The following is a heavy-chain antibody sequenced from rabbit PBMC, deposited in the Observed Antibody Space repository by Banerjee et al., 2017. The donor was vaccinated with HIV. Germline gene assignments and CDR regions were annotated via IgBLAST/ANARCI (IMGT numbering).Heavy chain of an antibody. CDR2: IYAGSSGST. Sequence: QEQLVESGGGLVQPGTSLKLSCKASGIDFSSYGISWVRQAPGKGPEWIAYIYAGSSGSTYYASWAKGRFTISKTSSTTVTLQMTSLTAADTATYFCARDRYVSSSGVYLGLGLWGPGTLVTVS. CDR3: ARDRYVSSSGVYLGLGL. V-gene: IGHV1S45*01. CDR1: GIDFSSYG. J-gene: IGHJ4*01. D-gene: IGHD1-1*01.